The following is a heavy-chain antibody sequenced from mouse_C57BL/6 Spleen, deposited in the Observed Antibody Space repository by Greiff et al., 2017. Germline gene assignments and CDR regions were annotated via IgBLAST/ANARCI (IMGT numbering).Heavy chain of an antibody. CDR1: GYTFTSYW. Sequence: VQLQQPGAELVKPGASVKLSCKASGYTFTSYWMHWVKQRPGQGLEWIGMIHPNSGSTNYNEKFKSKATLTVDKSSSTAYMQLSSLTSEDSAVYYCARGYYGSSYPHYFDYWGQGTTLTVSS. J-gene: IGHJ2*01. CDR2: IHPNSGST. CDR3: ARGYYGSSYPHYFDY. V-gene: IGHV1-64*01. D-gene: IGHD1-1*01.